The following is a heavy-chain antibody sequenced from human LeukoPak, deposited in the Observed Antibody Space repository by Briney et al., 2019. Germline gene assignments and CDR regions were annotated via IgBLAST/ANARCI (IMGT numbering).Heavy chain of an antibody. CDR3: ARYCSSTSCYFNRARAFDI. CDR2: IIPIFGTA. J-gene: IGHJ3*02. V-gene: IGHV1-69*05. CDR1: GGTFSSYA. Sequence: ASVKVSCKASGGTFSSYAISWVRQAPGQGLEWMGGIIPIFGTANYAQKFQGRVTITTDESTSTAYMELSSLRSEDTAVYYCARYCSSTSCYFNRARAFDIWGQGTMVTVSS. D-gene: IGHD2-2*01.